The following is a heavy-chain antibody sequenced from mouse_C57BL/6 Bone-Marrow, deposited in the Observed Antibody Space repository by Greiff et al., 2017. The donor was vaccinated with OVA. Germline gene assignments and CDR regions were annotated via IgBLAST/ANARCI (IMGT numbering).Heavy chain of an antibody. Sequence: QVQLQQSGPELVKPGASVKISCKASGYAFSSSWMNWVKQRPGKGLEWIGRIYPGDGDTNYNGKFKGKATLTADKSSSTAYMQLSSLTSEDSAVYFCARPEYYGSSPLGYWGQGTSVTVSS. D-gene: IGHD1-1*01. CDR1: GYAFSSSW. J-gene: IGHJ4*01. CDR2: IYPGDGDT. CDR3: ARPEYYGSSPLGY. V-gene: IGHV1-82*01.